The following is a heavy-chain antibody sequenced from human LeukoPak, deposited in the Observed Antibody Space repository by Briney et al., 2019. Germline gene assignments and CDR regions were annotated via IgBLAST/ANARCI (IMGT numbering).Heavy chain of an antibody. V-gene: IGHV1-8*01. J-gene: IGHJ5*02. Sequence: ASVKVSCKAFGYTFTGYDINWVRQASGQGLEWMGWMNPDSGNTGYVQKFQGRVTMTRNTSISTAYMELSSLRSEDTAVYYCARVTSNTYYDWFGPWGQGTLVTVSS. CDR3: ARVTSNTYYDWFGP. CDR2: MNPDSGNT. D-gene: IGHD1-26*01. CDR1: GYTFTGYD.